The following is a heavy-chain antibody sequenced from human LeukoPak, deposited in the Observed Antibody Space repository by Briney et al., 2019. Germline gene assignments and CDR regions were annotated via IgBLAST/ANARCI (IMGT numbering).Heavy chain of an antibody. CDR3: ARDYDILTEEYYYYGMDV. D-gene: IGHD3-9*01. V-gene: IGHV3-33*01. CDR1: GFTFSSYG. J-gene: IGHJ6*04. CDR2: IWYDGSNK. Sequence: GGSLRLSCAASGFTFSSYGMHWVRQAPGKGPEWVAVIWYDGSNKYYADSVKGRFTISRDNSKNTLYLQMNSLRAEDTAVYYCARDYDILTEEYYYYGMDVWGKGTTVTVSS.